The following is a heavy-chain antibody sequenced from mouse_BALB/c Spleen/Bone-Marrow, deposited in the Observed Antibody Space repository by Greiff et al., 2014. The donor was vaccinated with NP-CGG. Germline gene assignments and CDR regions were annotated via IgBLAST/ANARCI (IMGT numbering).Heavy chain of an antibody. J-gene: IGHJ4*01. CDR3: ASVEVHAMDY. D-gene: IGHD2-14*01. CDR2: ISYDGSN. CDR1: GYSITSGYY. Sequence: EVQLVESGPGLVKPSQSLSLTFLLTGYSITSGYYWNWIRQFPGNKLEWLGYISYDGSNHYNPSLTNRVSITRDTSKNQFFLKLNSVTTEDTATYYCASVEVHAMDYWGQGTSVTVSS. V-gene: IGHV3-6*02.